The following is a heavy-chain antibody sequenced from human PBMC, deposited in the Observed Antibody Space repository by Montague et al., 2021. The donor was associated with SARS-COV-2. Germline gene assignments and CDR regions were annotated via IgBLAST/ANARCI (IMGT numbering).Heavy chain of an antibody. CDR2: ISISGST. CDR3: ARDIAVAGLFDY. D-gene: IGHD6-19*01. V-gene: IGHV4-61*02. J-gene: IGHJ4*02. CDR1: GGSISSGSYY. Sequence: TLSLTCTVSGGSISSGSYYWSWIRQPAGKGLEWIGRISISGSTNYNPSLKSRVTISVDTSKNQFSLKLSSVTAAGTAVYYCARDIAVAGLFDYWGQGTLVTVSS.